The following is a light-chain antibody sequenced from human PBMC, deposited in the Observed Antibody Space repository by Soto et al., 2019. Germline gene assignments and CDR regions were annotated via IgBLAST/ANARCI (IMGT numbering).Light chain of an antibody. V-gene: IGLV2-14*01. Sequence: QSALTQPASVSGSPGQSITISCTGTSSDVGAYNYVSWFQQHPGKAPTLIISEVSNRPSGVSNRFSGSKSGNAASLTISGLRAEDEADYFCFSFTTDWTHVFGTGTKV. CDR2: EVS. CDR1: SSDVGAYNY. CDR3: FSFTTDWTHV. J-gene: IGLJ1*01.